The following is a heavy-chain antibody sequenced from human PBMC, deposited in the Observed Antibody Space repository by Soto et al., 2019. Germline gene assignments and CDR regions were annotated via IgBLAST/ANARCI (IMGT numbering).Heavy chain of an antibody. CDR1: GGSISNSSYY. J-gene: IGHJ5*02. CDR3: ARGRYCSSTSCYEVNDGWFEP. D-gene: IGHD2-2*01. CDR2: IYYSGST. V-gene: IGHV4-39*07. Sequence: SETLSLTCTVSGGSISNSSYYWGWIRQPPGKGLEWIGSIYYSGSTYYNLSLKSRVTISVDTSKNQFSLKLSSVTAADTAVYHCARGRYCSSTSCYEVNDGWFEPWGQGTLVTVS.